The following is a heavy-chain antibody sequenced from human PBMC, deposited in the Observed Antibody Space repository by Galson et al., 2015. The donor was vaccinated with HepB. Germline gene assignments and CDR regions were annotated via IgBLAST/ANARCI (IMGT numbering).Heavy chain of an antibody. Sequence: SLRLSCAASGFIFSDYNMNWVRQAPGKGLEWISYIRSDSSTVYYADSVKGRFTISRDNAKNSLHLQMNSLRAEDTAVYYCAKENGYYDKTGAIDYWGQGTLVTVSS. V-gene: IGHV3-48*01. CDR1: GFIFSDYN. J-gene: IGHJ4*02. CDR2: IRSDSSTV. D-gene: IGHD3-22*01. CDR3: AKENGYYDKTGAIDY.